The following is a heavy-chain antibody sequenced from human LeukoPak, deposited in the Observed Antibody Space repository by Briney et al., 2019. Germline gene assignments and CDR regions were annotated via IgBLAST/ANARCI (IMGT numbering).Heavy chain of an antibody. J-gene: IGHJ4*02. D-gene: IGHD3-22*01. CDR3: ARPSLGYFIDY. Sequence: HGESLKISWKGSGYSFTTHWIGWVRQLPGKGLGWMGIIYPGDSDTRYSPSFQGQVTISVDKSISTAYLQWSSLKASDTAMYFCARPSLGYFIDYWGQGTLVTVSS. V-gene: IGHV5-51*01. CDR1: GYSFTTHW. CDR2: IYPGDSDT.